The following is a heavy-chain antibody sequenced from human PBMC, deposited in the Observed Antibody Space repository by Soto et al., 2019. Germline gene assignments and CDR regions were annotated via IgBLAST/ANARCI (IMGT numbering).Heavy chain of an antibody. CDR1: GGSFSGYY. J-gene: IGHJ6*02. Sequence: SETLSLTCAVYGGSFSGYYWSWIRQPPGKGLEWIGEINHSGSTNYNPSLKSGVTISVDTSKNQFSLKLSSVTAADTAVYYCARGLTQGLAKYYYGPRSVHYYGMDVWGQGTTVTVSS. CDR3: ARGLTQGLAKYYYGPRSVHYYGMDV. CDR2: INHSGST. D-gene: IGHD3-10*01. V-gene: IGHV4-34*01.